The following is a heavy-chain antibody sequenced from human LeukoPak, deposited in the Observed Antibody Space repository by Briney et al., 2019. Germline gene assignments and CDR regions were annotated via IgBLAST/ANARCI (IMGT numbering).Heavy chain of an antibody. CDR1: GFTFSTYA. Sequence: GGSLRLSCAASGFTFSTYAMTWVRQAPGKGLEWVSLISGTGGSTYYADSVKGRFTISRDNSKNTLYVQMNSLRAEDTAVYYCAKDYEPLVGVHRWGDWFDPWGQGTLVTVSS. CDR2: ISGTGGST. CDR3: AKDYEPLVGVHRWGDWFDP. V-gene: IGHV3-23*01. J-gene: IGHJ5*02. D-gene: IGHD1-26*01.